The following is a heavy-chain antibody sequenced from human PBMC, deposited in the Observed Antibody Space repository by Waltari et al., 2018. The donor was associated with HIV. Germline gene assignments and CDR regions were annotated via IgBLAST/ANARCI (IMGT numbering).Heavy chain of an antibody. CDR3: ARIGTFLHNDAIDF. Sequence: DSGGGLLESGGSLRLSCPGSRDTCTHYCLSWDRPTPGKGLEWVAYLKVDGSEQDYMGSVKGRFTISRDNAQNSMCLQMNRLRAEDTAVYYCARIGTFLHNDAIDFWGQGTTVTVSS. CDR2: LKVDGSEQ. CDR1: RDTCTHYC. J-gene: IGHJ6*01. D-gene: IGHD1-1*01. V-gene: IGHV3-7*01.